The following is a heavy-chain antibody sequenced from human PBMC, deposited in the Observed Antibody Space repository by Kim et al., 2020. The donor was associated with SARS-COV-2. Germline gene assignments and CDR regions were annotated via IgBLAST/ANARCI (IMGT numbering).Heavy chain of an antibody. CDR3: AREQYGSGSYYDY. J-gene: IGHJ4*02. CDR1: GFTFSSYE. Sequence: GGSLRLSCAASGFTFSSYEMNWVRQAPGKGLEWVSYISSSGSTIYYADSVKGRFSISRDNAKNSLYLQMNSLRAEDTAVYYCAREQYGSGSYYDYWGQGTLVTVSS. D-gene: IGHD3-10*01. CDR2: ISSSGSTI. V-gene: IGHV3-48*03.